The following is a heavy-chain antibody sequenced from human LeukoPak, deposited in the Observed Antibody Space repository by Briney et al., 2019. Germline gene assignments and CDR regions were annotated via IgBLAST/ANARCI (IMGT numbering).Heavy chain of an antibody. J-gene: IGHJ5*02. V-gene: IGHV1-2*02. CDR1: GYTFTGYY. CDR3: ARAQGLGYNWFDP. Sequence: ASVKVSCKASGYTFTGYYMHWVRQAPGQGLEWMGWINPNSGGTNYAQKFQGRVTMTRDTSISTAYMELSRLRSDDTAVYYCARAQGLGYNWFDPWGQGTLVTVSS. CDR2: INPNSGGT. D-gene: IGHD6-19*01.